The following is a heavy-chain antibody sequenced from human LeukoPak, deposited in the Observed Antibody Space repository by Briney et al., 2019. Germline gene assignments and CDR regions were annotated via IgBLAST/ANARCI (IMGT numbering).Heavy chain of an antibody. J-gene: IGHJ4*02. CDR2: IYSGGST. D-gene: IGHD7-27*01. CDR3: ALTGDY. V-gene: IGHV3-66*01. CDR1: GFTFSDYY. Sequence: LAGGSLRLSCAASGFTFSDYYMSWIRQAPGKGLEWVSVIYSGGSTYYADSVKGRFTISRDNSKNTLYLQMNSLRAEDTAVYYCALTGDYWGQGTLVTVSS.